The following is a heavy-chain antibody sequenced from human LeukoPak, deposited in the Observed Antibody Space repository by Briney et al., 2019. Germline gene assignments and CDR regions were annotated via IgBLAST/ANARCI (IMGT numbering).Heavy chain of an antibody. V-gene: IGHV4-59*12. J-gene: IGHJ4*02. CDR1: GGSISTYY. D-gene: IGHD5-12*01. CDR2: IYYSGST. CDR3: ARDLGGYGNY. Sequence: SETLSLTCTVSGGSISTYYWSWIRQPPGKGLEWIGYIYYSGSTNYNPSLKSRVTISVDTSKNQFSLKLSSVTAADTAVYYCARDLGGYGNYWGQGTLVTVSS.